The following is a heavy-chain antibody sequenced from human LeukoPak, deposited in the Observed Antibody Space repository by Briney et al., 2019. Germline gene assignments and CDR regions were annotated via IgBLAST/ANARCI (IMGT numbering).Heavy chain of an antibody. CDR2: TYSGGST. J-gene: IGHJ6*03. D-gene: IGHD6-13*01. Sequence: GGSLRLFCAASGFTVSSNYMSWARQAPGRGLEWVSVTYSGGSTYYADSVTGRFTISRDNSKNTLYLQMNSLRAEDTAVYYCATEGGQQPPYYYYYMDVWGKGTTVTISS. CDR3: ATEGGQQPPYYYYYMDV. CDR1: GFTVSSNY. V-gene: IGHV3-66*01.